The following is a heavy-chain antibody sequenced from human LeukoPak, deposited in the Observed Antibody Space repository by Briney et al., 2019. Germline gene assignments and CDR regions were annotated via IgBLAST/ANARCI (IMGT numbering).Heavy chain of an antibody. J-gene: IGHJ4*02. V-gene: IGHV3-21*01. CDR2: ISSSSSYI. CDR3: ARGQGARYYYDSSGDDY. Sequence: GGSLRLSCAASGFTFSSYSMNWVRQAPGKGLEWVSSISSSSSYIYYADSVKGRFTISRDNAKNSLYLQMNSLRAEDTAVYYCARGQGARYYYDSSGDDYWGQGTLVTVSS. D-gene: IGHD3-22*01. CDR1: GFTFSSYS.